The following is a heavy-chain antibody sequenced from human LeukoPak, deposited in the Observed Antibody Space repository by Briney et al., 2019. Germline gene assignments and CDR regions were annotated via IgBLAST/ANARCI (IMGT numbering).Heavy chain of an antibody. J-gene: IGHJ4*02. CDR2: ISSSSSYI. V-gene: IGHV3-21*01. Sequence: TGGSLRLSCAASGFTFSSYSMNWVRQAPGKGLEWVSSISSSSSYIYYADSVKGRFTISRDNAKNSLYLQMNSLRAEDTAVYCCARGVTMVRAVGYYFDYWGQGTLVTVSS. CDR3: ARGVTMVRAVGYYFDY. CDR1: GFTFSSYS. D-gene: IGHD3-10*01.